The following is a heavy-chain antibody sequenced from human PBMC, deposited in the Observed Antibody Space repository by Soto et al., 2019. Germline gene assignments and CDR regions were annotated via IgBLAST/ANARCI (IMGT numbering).Heavy chain of an antibody. Sequence: GGSLRLSCAASGFSFSDSAIHWVRQASGKGLEWVGRIRTKTNNYATAYGESVKGRFTVSRDDSKNTAYLQMNSPKTEDTAMYYCARLGWELIGLDYWGQGTLVTVSS. J-gene: IGHJ4*02. D-gene: IGHD1-26*01. CDR1: GFSFSDSA. CDR2: IRTKTNNYAT. V-gene: IGHV3-73*01. CDR3: ARLGWELIGLDY.